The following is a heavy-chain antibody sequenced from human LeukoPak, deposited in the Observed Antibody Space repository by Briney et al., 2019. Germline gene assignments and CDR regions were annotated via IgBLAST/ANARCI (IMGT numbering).Heavy chain of an antibody. J-gene: IGHJ4*02. V-gene: IGHV3-30*02. CDR3: AKESRDHDSSGYYGN. D-gene: IGHD3-22*01. CDR2: IRYDGSDE. Sequence: GGSLRLSCAASGFTFSTYTIHWVRQAPGKGLEWVAFIRYDGSDEYYADSVKGRFTISRDNSMNTLYLQMNSLRPEDTAVYYCAKESRDHDSSGYYGNWGQGTLVTVSS. CDR1: GFTFSTYT.